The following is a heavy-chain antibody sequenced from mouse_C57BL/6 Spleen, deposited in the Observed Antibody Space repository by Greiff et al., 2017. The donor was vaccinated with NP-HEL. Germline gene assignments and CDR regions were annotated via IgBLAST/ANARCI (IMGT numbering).Heavy chain of an antibody. CDR2: IDPSDSFT. D-gene: IGHD3-3*01. CDR3: ARREGRRRYFDY. Sequence: QVQLQQPGAELVKPGASVKLSCKASGYTFTSYWMQWVKQRPGQGLEWIGEIDPSDSFTNYNQKFKGKATLTVDTSSSTAYMQLSSLTSEDSAVYYCARREGRRRYFDYWGQGTTLTVSS. CDR1: GYTFTSYW. V-gene: IGHV1-50*01. J-gene: IGHJ2*01.